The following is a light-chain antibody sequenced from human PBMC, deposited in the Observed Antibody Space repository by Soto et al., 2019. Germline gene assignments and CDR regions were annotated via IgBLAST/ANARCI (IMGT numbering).Light chain of an antibody. Sequence: QSVLTQPPSVSGAPGQRVTISCTGSSSNIGAGYDVHWYQQLPGTAPKLLIYGNSNRPSGVPDRFSGSKSGTSASLAITGLQAEDEADYYCQSYDSSLSGSYVVFGGGTKLPS. CDR1: SSNIGAGYD. V-gene: IGLV1-40*01. CDR3: QSYDSSLSGSYVV. CDR2: GNS. J-gene: IGLJ2*01.